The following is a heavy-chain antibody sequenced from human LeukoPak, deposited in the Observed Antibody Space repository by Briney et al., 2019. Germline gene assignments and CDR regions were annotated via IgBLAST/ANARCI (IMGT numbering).Heavy chain of an antibody. D-gene: IGHD3-16*02. Sequence: ASVKVSCKASGFTFTSHAITWVRQAPGQGLQWMGWISAYNGDTNYAQNLQDRVTLTTDTSTTTAYMELRSLRSDDTAVYYCARVEDVMITFGGIIVDYWGQGTLVTVSS. CDR2: ISAYNGDT. V-gene: IGHV1-18*01. J-gene: IGHJ4*02. CDR1: GFTFTSHA. CDR3: ARVEDVMITFGGIIVDY.